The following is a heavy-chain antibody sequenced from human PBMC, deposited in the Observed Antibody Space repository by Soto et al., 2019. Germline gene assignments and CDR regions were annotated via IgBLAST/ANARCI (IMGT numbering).Heavy chain of an antibody. D-gene: IGHD6-19*01. Sequence: QVQLVQSGAEVKKPGSSVKVSCKTSGGTFTSYAFSWVRQAPGQGLEWLGRIIPILGTSNYAQKFQGRLTITSDESTSTAYMELRSLRSEDTAVYDCAIDGAERDIAGADFFDYWGQGTLVTVSS. CDR3: AIDGAERDIAGADFFDY. J-gene: IGHJ4*02. CDR1: GGTFTSYA. V-gene: IGHV1-69*11. CDR2: IIPILGTS.